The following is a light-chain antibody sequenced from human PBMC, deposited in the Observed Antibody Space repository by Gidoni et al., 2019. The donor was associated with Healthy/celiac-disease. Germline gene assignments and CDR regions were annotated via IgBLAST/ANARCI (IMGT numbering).Light chain of an antibody. V-gene: IGKV3-20*01. CDR3: QQYGSSPD. Sequence: EIVLTQSPGTLSLSPGERATLSCRASQSVSSSYLAWYQQKPGQAPRLLIYGASSRATGIPDRVRGSGSGTDFTLTISRLEPEDCAVYDCQQYGSSPDFGGGTKVEIK. CDR2: GAS. CDR1: QSVSSSY. J-gene: IGKJ4*01.